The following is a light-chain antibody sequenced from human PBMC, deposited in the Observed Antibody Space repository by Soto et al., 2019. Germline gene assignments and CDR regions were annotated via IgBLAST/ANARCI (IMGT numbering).Light chain of an antibody. CDR3: CSYDGSYTPNWV. V-gene: IGLV2-11*01. CDR1: SSDVGGYNY. Sequence: QSALTQPRSVSGAPGQSVTISCTGTSSDVGGYNYVSWYQQHPGKAPKLLIYDVSKRPSGVPDRFSCSKSGNTASLPISGVQAEDEADYYCCSYDGSYTPNWVFGGGTQLTVL. CDR2: DVS. J-gene: IGLJ3*02.